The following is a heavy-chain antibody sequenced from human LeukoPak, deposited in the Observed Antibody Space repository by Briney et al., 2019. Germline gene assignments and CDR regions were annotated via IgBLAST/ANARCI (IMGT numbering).Heavy chain of an antibody. CDR1: GGTFSSYA. CDR3: AREGITIFGVPRGAFDI. CDR2: IIPIFGTA. J-gene: IGHJ3*02. Sequence: ASVKVSCKASGGTFSSYAISWVRQAPGQGLEWMGGIIPIFGTANYAQKFQGRVTITADKSTSTAYMELSSLRSEDTAVYYCAREGITIFGVPRGAFDIWGQGTMVTVSS. V-gene: IGHV1-69*06. D-gene: IGHD3-3*01.